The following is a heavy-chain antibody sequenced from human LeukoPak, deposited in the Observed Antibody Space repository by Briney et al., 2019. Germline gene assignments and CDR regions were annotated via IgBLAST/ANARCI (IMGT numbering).Heavy chain of an antibody. CDR1: GYTFTGYY. CDR3: ARESFAGAGGLNWFAT. Sequence: GASVQVSCKASGYTFTGYYIHWVRQAPGQGLEWMGGLNPDTGRTNYAQKFQARVIMTRDTSIKTAYMELRRLRYDDTAMYFCARESFAGAGGLNWFATWGQGTLVTVSA. D-gene: IGHD3-10*01. CDR2: LNPDTGRT. J-gene: IGHJ5*02. V-gene: IGHV1-2*02.